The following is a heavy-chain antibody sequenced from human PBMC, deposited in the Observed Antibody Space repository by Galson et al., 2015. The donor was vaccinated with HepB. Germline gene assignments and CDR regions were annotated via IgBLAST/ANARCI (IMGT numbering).Heavy chain of an antibody. J-gene: IGHJ6*02. D-gene: IGHD6-6*01. CDR1: GGTFSSYA. CDR2: IIPIFGTA. Sequence: SVKVSCKASGGTFSSYAISWVRQAPGQGLEWMGGIIPIFGTANYAQKFQGRVTITADESTSTAYMDLSSLRSEDTAVYYCASGGSSSSVDYYYYGMDVWGQGTTVTVSS. V-gene: IGHV1-69*13. CDR3: ASGGSSSSVDYYYYGMDV.